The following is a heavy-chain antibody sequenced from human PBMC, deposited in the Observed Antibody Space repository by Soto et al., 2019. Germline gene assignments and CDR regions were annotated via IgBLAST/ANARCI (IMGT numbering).Heavy chain of an antibody. CDR1: GFTVSSNY. CDR3: ARVGAVGGSYYYYGMDV. V-gene: IGHV3-53*01. Sequence: EVQLVESGGGLIQPGGSLRLSCAASGFTVSSNYMSWVRQAPGKGLEWVSVIYSGGSTYYADSVKGRFTISRENSKNTLYLQMNSLRAEDTAVYYCARVGAVGGSYYYYGMDVWGQGTTVTVSS. D-gene: IGHD1-26*01. CDR2: IYSGGST. J-gene: IGHJ6*02.